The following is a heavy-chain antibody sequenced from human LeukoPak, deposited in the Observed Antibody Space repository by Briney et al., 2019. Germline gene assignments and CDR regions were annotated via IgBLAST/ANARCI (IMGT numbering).Heavy chain of an antibody. CDR3: AKAFSEYCSSTSCYLFDY. V-gene: IGHV3-23*01. CDR2: ISGSGGST. D-gene: IGHD2-2*01. Sequence: PGGSLRLSSAASGFTFSSYAMSWVRQAPGKGLEWVSAISGSGGSTYYADSVKGRFTISRDNSKNTLHLQMNSLRAEDTAVYYCAKAFSEYCSSTSCYLFDYWGQGTLVTVSS. J-gene: IGHJ4*02. CDR1: GFTFSSYA.